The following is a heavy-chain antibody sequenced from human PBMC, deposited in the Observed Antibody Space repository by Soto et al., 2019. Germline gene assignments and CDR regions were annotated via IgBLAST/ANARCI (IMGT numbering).Heavy chain of an antibody. Sequence: GGSLRLSCAASGFTFSSYAMSWVRQAPGKGLEWVSAISGSGGSTYYADSVKGRFTISRDNSKNTLYLQMNSLRAEDTAVYYCAKVGKRLRYFDWLLEAYFDYWGQGTLVTVSS. CDR3: AKVGKRLRYFDWLLEAYFDY. CDR1: GFTFSSYA. D-gene: IGHD3-9*01. J-gene: IGHJ4*02. V-gene: IGHV3-23*01. CDR2: ISGSGGST.